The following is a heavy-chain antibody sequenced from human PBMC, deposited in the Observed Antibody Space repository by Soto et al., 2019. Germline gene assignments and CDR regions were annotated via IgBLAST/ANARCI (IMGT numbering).Heavy chain of an antibody. J-gene: IGHJ4*02. CDR1: GGSISSGGYS. Sequence: QLQLQESGSGRVKPSQTLSHTCAVTGGSISSGGYSWSWIRQPPGKGLEWIGYIYHSGSTYYNPSLKSRVTISVDRSKNQFSLKLSSVTAADTAVYYCARGPPNTYWGQGTLVTVSS. CDR2: IYHSGST. V-gene: IGHV4-30-2*01. D-gene: IGHD2-8*01. CDR3: ARGPPNTY.